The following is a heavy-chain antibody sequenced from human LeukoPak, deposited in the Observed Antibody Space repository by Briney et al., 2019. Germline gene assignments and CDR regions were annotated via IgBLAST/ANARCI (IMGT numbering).Heavy chain of an antibody. CDR3: VRVYSDWLR. D-gene: IGHD4-11*01. CDR1: GFNFSNYW. Sequence: PGGSLRLSCAASGFNFSNYWMTWVRQGPGEGLEWLANINLDGSETHFVDSVKGRFTISRDNAKNSLSLQMSGLRVEDTAGYFGVRVYSDWLRWGQGTQVSVSS. V-gene: IGHV3-7*01. CDR2: INLDGSET. J-gene: IGHJ4*02.